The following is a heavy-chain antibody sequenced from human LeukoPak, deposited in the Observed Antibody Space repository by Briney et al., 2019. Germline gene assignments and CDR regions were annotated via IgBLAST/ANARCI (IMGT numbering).Heavy chain of an antibody. D-gene: IGHD3-22*01. CDR2: ISYDGSNK. V-gene: IGHV3-30*03. CDR3: ATENYYETSAYLDY. CDR1: GFTFSSYG. J-gene: IGHJ4*02. Sequence: GGSLRLSCAASGFTFSSYGLHWVRQAPGKGLEWVAVISYDGSNKYYADSVRGRFTISRDNSKNTLFLQMNSLRAEDTAVYYCATENYYETSAYLDYWGQGTLVTVSS.